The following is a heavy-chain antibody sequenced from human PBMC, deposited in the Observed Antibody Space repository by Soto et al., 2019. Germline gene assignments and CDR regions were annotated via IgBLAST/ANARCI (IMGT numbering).Heavy chain of an antibody. J-gene: IGHJ6*02. Sequence: GESLKISCKGSGYSFTSYWIGWVRQMPGKGLEWMGIIYPGDSDTRYSPSFQGQVTISADKSISTAYLQWSSLKASDTAMYYCARDEYGGKVDYGDDYYYYGMDVWGQGTTVTVSS. CDR2: IYPGDSDT. V-gene: IGHV5-51*01. CDR1: GYSFTSYW. CDR3: ARDEYGGKVDYGDDYYYYGMDV. D-gene: IGHD4-17*01.